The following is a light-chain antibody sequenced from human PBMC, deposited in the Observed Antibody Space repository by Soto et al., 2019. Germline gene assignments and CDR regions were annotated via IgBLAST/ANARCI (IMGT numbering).Light chain of an antibody. CDR3: QQYNSYSWT. CDR1: QSISSY. V-gene: IGKV1-39*01. J-gene: IGKJ1*01. Sequence: DMHMTQSPSSLSAYVGDRVSITCRASQSISSYLNWYQQKPGKAPKLLIYAASSLQSGVPSRFSGSGSGTDFTLTISSLQPEDFGIYYCQQYNSYSWTFGQGTKV. CDR2: AAS.